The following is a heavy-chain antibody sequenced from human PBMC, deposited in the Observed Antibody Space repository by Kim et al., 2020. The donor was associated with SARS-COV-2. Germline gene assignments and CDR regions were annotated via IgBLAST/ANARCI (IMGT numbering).Heavy chain of an antibody. CDR3: ARSVVVAGQEGY. Sequence: ASVKVSCKGFGYTFTSYVMHWVRQVPGQGLEWVGWINPADGVTKYSQRFEGRVSLTRDTPAITFYMELTSLRHEDTAVYYCARSVVVAGQEGYWGQGTLVTVSS. CDR2: INPADGVT. D-gene: IGHD2-15*01. J-gene: IGHJ4*02. CDR1: GYTFTSYV. V-gene: IGHV1-3*01.